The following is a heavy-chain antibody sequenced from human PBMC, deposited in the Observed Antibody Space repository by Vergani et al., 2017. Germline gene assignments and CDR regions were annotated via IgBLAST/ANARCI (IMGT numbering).Heavy chain of an antibody. D-gene: IGHD3-22*01. CDR1: GGSISSYY. J-gene: IGHJ2*01. CDR2: IYYSGST. Sequence: QVQLQESGPGLVKPSETLSLTCTVSGGSISSYYWSWIRQPPGKGLEWIGYIYYSGSTNYNPSLKSRVTISVDTSKNQFSLKLSSVTAADTAVYYCARDTASSGYSGSNWYFDLWGRGTLVTVSS. V-gene: IGHV4-59*01. CDR3: ARDTASSGYSGSNWYFDL.